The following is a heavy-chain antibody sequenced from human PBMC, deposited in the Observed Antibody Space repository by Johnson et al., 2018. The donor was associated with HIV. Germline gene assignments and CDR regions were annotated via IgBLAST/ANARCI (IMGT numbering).Heavy chain of an antibody. V-gene: IGHV3-30-3*01. CDR1: GFTFSNSA. D-gene: IGHD1-26*01. J-gene: IGHJ3*02. CDR3: ARDGGSTRGDAFDI. Sequence: VQLVESGGGVVQPGRALRLSCAASGFTFSNSAMHWVRQAPGKGLEWVAVISYDGSNKYYADSVKGRFTISRDNSKNTLYLQMNSLRAEDTAVYYCARDGGSTRGDAFDIWGQGTMVTVSS. CDR2: ISYDGSNK.